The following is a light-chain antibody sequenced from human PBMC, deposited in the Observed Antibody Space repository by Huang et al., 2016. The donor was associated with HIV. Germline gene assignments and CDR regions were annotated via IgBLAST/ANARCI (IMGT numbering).Light chain of an antibody. CDR3: QQSYSTASS. CDR1: QSISSY. Sequence: DIQMTQPPSSLSASVGDRVTITCRASQSISSYLNWYQQQPGKAPKLLIYAASSLQSGVPSMFIGRGSWTDFTLTISSLQPEDFATYYCQQSYSTASSFGQGTRLEIK. CDR2: AAS. V-gene: IGKV1-39*01. J-gene: IGKJ5*01.